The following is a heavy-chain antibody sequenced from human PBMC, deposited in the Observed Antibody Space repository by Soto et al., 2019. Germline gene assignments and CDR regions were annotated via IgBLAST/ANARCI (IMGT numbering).Heavy chain of an antibody. J-gene: IGHJ6*02. CDR1: GFTFSSYA. CDR2: ISGSGGST. V-gene: IGHV3-23*01. CDR3: AKAHSPSSWYRTGRRYGMDV. Sequence: PGGSLRLSCAASGFTFSSYAMSWVRQAPGKGLEWVSAISGSGGSTYYADSVKGRFTISRDSSKNTLYLQMNSLRAEDTAVYYCAKAHSPSSWYRTGRRYGMDVRGQRTTVTVSS. D-gene: IGHD6-13*01.